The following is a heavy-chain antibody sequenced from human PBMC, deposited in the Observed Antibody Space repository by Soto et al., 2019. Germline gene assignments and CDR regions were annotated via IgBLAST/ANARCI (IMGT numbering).Heavy chain of an antibody. CDR1: GFTFDDYA. J-gene: IGHJ3*02. CDR2: ISWNSGSR. D-gene: IGHD4-17*01. Sequence: EVQLVESGGGLVQPGRSLRLSCAASGFTFDDYAMHWVRQVPGKGPEWVSGISWNSGSRGYAESVRGRFTISRDNAKNSLYLQMNSLRAEDTALCSCAKSKADLEILKTTVTAFWGPFPIWGQGTMVTVSS. V-gene: IGHV3-9*01. CDR3: AKSKADLEILKTTVTAFWGPFPI.